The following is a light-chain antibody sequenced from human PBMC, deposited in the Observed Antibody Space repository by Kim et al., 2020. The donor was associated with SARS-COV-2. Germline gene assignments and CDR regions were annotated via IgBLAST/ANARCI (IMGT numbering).Light chain of an antibody. J-gene: IGLJ2*01. V-gene: IGLV3-19*01. CDR2: GKN. CDR3: TPRDTNSSAP. Sequence: VALGQTVSITCQGDRLRSYYATWYQQKTGQAPLLVIYGKNNRPSGIPDRFSGSSSGNTASLTITGTHAGDEADYYCTPRDTNSSAPFGGGAQLTVL. CDR1: RLRSYY.